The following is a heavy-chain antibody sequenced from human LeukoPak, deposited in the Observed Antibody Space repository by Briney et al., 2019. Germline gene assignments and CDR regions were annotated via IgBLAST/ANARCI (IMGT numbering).Heavy chain of an antibody. Sequence: PSETLSLTCAVYGGSFSGYYWTWIRQSPGKGLQWIGEINNSGSINCDSSLKSRVTLPVDTSKNQFSLKLTSVTAADTAVYYCARARKTEAIDSWSQGTLVTVSS. CDR1: GGSFSGYY. CDR2: INNSGSI. V-gene: IGHV4-34*01. J-gene: IGHJ4*02. CDR3: ARARKTEAIDS. D-gene: IGHD1-14*01.